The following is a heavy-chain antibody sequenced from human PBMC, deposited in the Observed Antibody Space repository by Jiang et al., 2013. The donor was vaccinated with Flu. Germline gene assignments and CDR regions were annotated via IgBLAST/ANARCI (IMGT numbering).Heavy chain of an antibody. J-gene: IGHJ4*02. V-gene: IGHV1-46*01. CDR2: INPSGGST. Sequence: SGAEVKKPGASVKVSCKASGYTFTSYYMHWVRQAPGQGLEWMGIINPSGGSTSYAQKFQGRVTMTRDTSTSTVYMELSSLRSEDTAVYYCARDHTTNGIQLWLQEVEIHYWGQGTLVTVSS. CDR1: GYTFTSYY. D-gene: IGHD5-18*01. CDR3: ARDHTTNGIQLWLQEVEIHY.